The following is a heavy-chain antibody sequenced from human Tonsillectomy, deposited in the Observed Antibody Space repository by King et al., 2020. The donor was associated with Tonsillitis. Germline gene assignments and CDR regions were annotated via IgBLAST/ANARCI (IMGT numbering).Heavy chain of an antibody. CDR1: GGSFSGYY. V-gene: IGHV4-34*01. J-gene: IGHJ3*02. Sequence: VQLQQWGAGLLKPSETLSLTCAVYGGSFSGYYWSWIRQPPGKGLEWIVEINHSGSTNYNPSLKSRVTISVDTSKNQFSLKLSSVTAADTAVYYCARAGVYGDYSRGAFDIWGQGTMVTVSS. CDR3: ARAGVYGDYSRGAFDI. D-gene: IGHD4-17*01. CDR2: INHSGST.